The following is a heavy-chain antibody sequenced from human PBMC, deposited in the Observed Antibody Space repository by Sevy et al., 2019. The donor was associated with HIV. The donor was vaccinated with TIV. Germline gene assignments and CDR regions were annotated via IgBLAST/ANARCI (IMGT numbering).Heavy chain of an antibody. V-gene: IGHV3-49*03. J-gene: IGHJ4*02. CDR2: IRSETYGETT. D-gene: IGHD2-21*02. Sequence: GGSLRLSCTASGFTFGDYAMSWFRQAPGRGLEWVGFIRSETYGETTEYAASVKGRFTVSRDDSKRIVYLRMNSLKTEDTAVYYCTRRASRVYGDHLNLYWGQGTLVTVSS. CDR3: TRRASRVYGDHLNLY. CDR1: GFTFGDYA.